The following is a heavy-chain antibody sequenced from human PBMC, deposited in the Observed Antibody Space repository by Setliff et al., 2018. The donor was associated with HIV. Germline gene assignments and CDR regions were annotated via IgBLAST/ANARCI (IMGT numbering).Heavy chain of an antibody. Sequence: ASVKVSCKASGYTFTSYGISWVRQAPGQGLEWMGLISGYNGWTKYPQKFQGRVTITRDTSASTAHMELSSLRSEDTAVYYCVRDRFTWAYCGGACGWFDPWGQGSLVTVSS. CDR3: VRDRFTWAYCGGACGWFDP. J-gene: IGHJ5*02. CDR1: GYTFTSYG. D-gene: IGHD2-21*02. CDR2: ISGYNGWT. V-gene: IGHV1-18*01.